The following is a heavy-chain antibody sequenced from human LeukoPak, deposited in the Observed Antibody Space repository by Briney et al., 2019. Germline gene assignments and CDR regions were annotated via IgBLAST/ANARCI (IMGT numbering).Heavy chain of an antibody. CDR1: GFTFSSYA. J-gene: IGHJ4*02. CDR2: ISSSSSYI. Sequence: GGSLRLSCAASGFTFSSYAMSWVRQAPGKGLEWVSSISSSSSYIYYADSVKGRFTISRDNAKNSLYLQMNSLRAEDTAVYYCAKSGYSGYELDYWGQGTLVTVSS. CDR3: AKSGYSGYELDY. D-gene: IGHD5-12*01. V-gene: IGHV3-21*01.